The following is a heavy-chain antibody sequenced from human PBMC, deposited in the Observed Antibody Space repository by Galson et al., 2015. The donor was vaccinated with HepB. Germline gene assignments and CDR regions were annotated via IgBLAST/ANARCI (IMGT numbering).Heavy chain of an antibody. CDR2: ISHRGST. V-gene: IGHV4-34*01. D-gene: IGHD3-10*01. CDR3: ARGNDYGSGTFYKSYGIDV. CDR1: GGSFSGFY. Sequence: ETLSLTCAVYGGSFSGFYWSWIRQPPGKGLEWIGEISHRGSTNYNPPLKSRVTISVDTSKNQFSLKLRSLTAADTALYYCARGNDYGSGTFYKSYGIDVWGQGTMVIVSS. J-gene: IGHJ3*01.